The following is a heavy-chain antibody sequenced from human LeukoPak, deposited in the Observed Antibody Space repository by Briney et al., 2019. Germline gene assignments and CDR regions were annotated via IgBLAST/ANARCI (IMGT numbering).Heavy chain of an antibody. CDR1: GYTFSRYG. Sequence: ASVKVSCKASGYTFSRYGITWVRQAPGQGLEWMGWISTHNGNTNSAQKLQGRVTMTTDTSTSTAYMELRSLRSDDTAVYYCARDQSGSYPDDAFDIWGQGTMVTVSS. V-gene: IGHV1-18*01. J-gene: IGHJ3*02. D-gene: IGHD1-26*01. CDR3: ARDQSGSYPDDAFDI. CDR2: ISTHNGNT.